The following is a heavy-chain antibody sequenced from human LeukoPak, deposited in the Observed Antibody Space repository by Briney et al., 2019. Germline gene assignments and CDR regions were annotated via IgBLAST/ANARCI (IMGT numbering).Heavy chain of an antibody. D-gene: IGHD6-13*01. CDR2: MNPNSGNT. CDR3: ARGTPQYSSSWYGNFPDY. J-gene: IGHJ4*02. V-gene: IGHV1-8*03. Sequence: ASVKVSCKASGYTFTSYDINWVRQATGQGLEWMGWMNPNSGNTGYAQKFQGRVTITRNTPISTAYMELSSLRSEDTAVYYCARGTPQYSSSWYGNFPDYWGQGTLVTVSS. CDR1: GYTFTSYD.